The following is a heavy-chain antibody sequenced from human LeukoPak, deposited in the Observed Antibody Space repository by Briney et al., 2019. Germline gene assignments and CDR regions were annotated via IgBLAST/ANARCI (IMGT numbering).Heavy chain of an antibody. J-gene: IGHJ4*02. CDR3: AKRGNGDLFDY. D-gene: IGHD4-17*01. CDR1: GGSISSYY. CDR2: ISGSGGST. V-gene: IGHV3-23*01. Sequence: ETLSLTCTVSGGSISSYYWSWILQPPGKGLEWVSAISGSGGSTYYADSVKGRFTISRDNSKNTLYLQMNSLRAEDTAVYYCAKRGNGDLFDYWGQGTLVTVSS.